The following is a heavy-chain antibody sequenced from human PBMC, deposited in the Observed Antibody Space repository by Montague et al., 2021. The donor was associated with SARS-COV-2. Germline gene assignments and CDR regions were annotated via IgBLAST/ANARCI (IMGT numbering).Heavy chain of an antibody. CDR3: ARDPLKITFFGVDNYYYYGMGV. Sequence: SETLSLTCTVSGGSISSSSYYWGWIRQPPGKGLEWIGSIYYSGSTYYNPSLKSRVTISVGTSKNQFSLKLSSVTAADTAVYYCARDPLKITFFGVDNYYYYGMGVWGQGTTVTVSS. D-gene: IGHD3-3*01. V-gene: IGHV4-39*07. J-gene: IGHJ6*02. CDR1: GGSISSSSYY. CDR2: IYYSGST.